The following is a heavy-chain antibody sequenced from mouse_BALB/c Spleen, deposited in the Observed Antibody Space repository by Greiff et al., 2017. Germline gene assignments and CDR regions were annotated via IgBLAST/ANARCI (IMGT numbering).Heavy chain of an antibody. V-gene: IGHV5-4*02. CDR3: ARGDYRYLYAMDY. CDR1: GFTFSDYY. J-gene: IGHJ4*01. D-gene: IGHD2-14*01. CDR2: ISDGGSYT. Sequence: EVHLVESGGGLVKPGGSLKLSCAASGFTFSDYYMYWVRQTPEKRLEWVATISDGGSYTYYPDSVKGRFTISRDNAKNNLYLQMSSLKSEDTAMYYCARGDYRYLYAMDYWGQGTSVTVSS.